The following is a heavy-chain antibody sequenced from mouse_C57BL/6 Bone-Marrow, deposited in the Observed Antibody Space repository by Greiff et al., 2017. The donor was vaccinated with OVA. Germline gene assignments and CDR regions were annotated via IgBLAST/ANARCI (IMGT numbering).Heavy chain of an antibody. J-gene: IGHJ3*01. CDR3: ARRAPVRGGFAY. Sequence: QVQLQQPGAELVMPGASVKLSCKASGYTFTSYWMHWVKQRPGQGLEWIGEIDPSDSYTNYNQKFKSKSTLTVDKSSSTAYMQLSSLTSEDSAVYYCARRAPVRGGFAYWGQGTLVTVSA. V-gene: IGHV1-69*01. CDR2: IDPSDSYT. D-gene: IGHD2-12*01. CDR1: GYTFTSYW.